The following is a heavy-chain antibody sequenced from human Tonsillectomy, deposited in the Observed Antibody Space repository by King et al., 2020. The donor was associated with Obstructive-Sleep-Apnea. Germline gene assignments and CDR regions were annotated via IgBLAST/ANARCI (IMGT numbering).Heavy chain of an antibody. V-gene: IGHV4-39*07. D-gene: IGHD3-10*01. CDR1: GGSISSRSCF. CDR3: AGAGRYLGPHLFDY. Sequence: QLQESGPGLVKSSETLSLTCTVSGGSISSRSCFWGWIRQPPGKGLEWIGNVYDIENTYYNPSLKSRVTISVATSKNQFSLNLRSVTAADTAVYYCAGAGRYLGPHLFDYWGQGALVTGSS. J-gene: IGHJ4*02. CDR2: VYDIENT.